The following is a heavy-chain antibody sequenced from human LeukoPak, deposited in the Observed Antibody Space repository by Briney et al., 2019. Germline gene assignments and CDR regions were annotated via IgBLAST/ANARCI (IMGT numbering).Heavy chain of an antibody. CDR3: ARHDPGYGDPSPFDY. D-gene: IGHD4-17*01. Sequence: SETLSLTCTVSGGSISSYFWSWIRQPPGKRLEWIAYIYTSGSTNYNPSLKSRVTISVDTSKNQFSLKLTSVTAADTAVYYCARHDPGYGDPSPFDYWGQGALVTVSS. J-gene: IGHJ4*02. CDR2: IYTSGST. CDR1: GGSISSYF. V-gene: IGHV4-4*09.